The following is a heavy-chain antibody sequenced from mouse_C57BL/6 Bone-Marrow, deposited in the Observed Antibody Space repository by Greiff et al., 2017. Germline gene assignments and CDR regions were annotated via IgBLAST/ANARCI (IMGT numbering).Heavy chain of an antibody. D-gene: IGHD5-1*01. CDR3: AREYWFDY. Sequence: VQLQQPGAELVKPGASVKLSCKASGYTFTSYWMQWVKQRPGQGLEWIGEIDPSDSYTNYNQKFKGKATLTVDTSSSTAYMQLSSLTSEDSAVYYCAREYWFDYWGQGTTLTVSS. V-gene: IGHV1-50*01. CDR1: GYTFTSYW. CDR2: IDPSDSYT. J-gene: IGHJ2*01.